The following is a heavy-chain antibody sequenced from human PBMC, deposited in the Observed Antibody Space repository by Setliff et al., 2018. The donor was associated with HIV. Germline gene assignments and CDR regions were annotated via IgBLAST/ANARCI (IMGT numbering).Heavy chain of an antibody. CDR3: AREASCDSSGYYPAWGL. V-gene: IGHV4-39*07. J-gene: IGHJ4*02. D-gene: IGHD3-22*01. Sequence: SETLSLTCTVSGGSTSSSGNYWGWMRRPPGKGLEWIGNIHYSGSTHYNPSLKSRVTISVDTSKNQFSLTVRSVTAADTAVYYCAREASCDSSGYYPAWGLWGRGTLVTVSS. CDR1: GGSTSSSGNY. CDR2: IHYSGST.